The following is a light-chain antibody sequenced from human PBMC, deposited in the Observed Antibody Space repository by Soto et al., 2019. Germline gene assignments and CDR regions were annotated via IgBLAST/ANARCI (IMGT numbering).Light chain of an antibody. J-gene: IGKJ3*01. CDR1: QDMSNY. V-gene: IGKV1-33*01. Sequence: DIQMTQSPSSLSASVGDRVTITCQASQDMSNYLNWYQQKPGKAPKLLIYDASNLETGVPSRFSGSGSRTDFTFTISSLQPEDIATYYCQQYDNLPPFTFGPGTKVDIK. CDR2: DAS. CDR3: QQYDNLPPFT.